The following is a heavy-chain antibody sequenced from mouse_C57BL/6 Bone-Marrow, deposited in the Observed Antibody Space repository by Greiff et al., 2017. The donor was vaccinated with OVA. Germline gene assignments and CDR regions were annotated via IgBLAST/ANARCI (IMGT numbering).Heavy chain of an antibody. V-gene: IGHV1-55*01. J-gene: IGHJ2*01. CDR2: IYPGSGGT. CDR3: ARGLTKGD. D-gene: IGHD2-13*01. Sequence: QVQLQQPGAELVKPGASVKMSCKASGYTFTSSWINWVKQRPGQGLEWIGGIYPGSGGTNYNEKFKSKATLTVDTSSSTSYMQLSSLTSEDAAVYYCARGLTKGDWGQGTTLTVSS. CDR1: GYTFTSSW.